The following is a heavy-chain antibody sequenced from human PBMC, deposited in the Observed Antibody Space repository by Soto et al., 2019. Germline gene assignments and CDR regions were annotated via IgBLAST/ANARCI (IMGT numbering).Heavy chain of an antibody. J-gene: IGHJ4*02. V-gene: IGHV2-5*02. CDR2: IYWDDDK. Sequence: QITLKASCPTLVKPTQTLTLTCTFSGFSLSTSGVGVGWIRQPPGKALEWLALIYWDDDKRYSPSLKSRLTTTKDTSKNQVVLTMTNMDPVDTATYYCAHRGVIAARRAFDYWGQGTLVTVSS. CDR1: GFSLSTSGVG. CDR3: AHRGVIAARRAFDY. D-gene: IGHD6-6*01.